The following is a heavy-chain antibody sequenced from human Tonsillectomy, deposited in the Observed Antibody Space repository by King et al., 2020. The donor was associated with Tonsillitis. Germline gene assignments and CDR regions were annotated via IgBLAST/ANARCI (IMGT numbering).Heavy chain of an antibody. CDR2: IYHSGST. D-gene: IGHD5-18*01. CDR1: GYSISSGYY. J-gene: IGHJ4*02. Sequence: VQLQESGPGLVKPSETLSITCAVSGYSISSGYYWGWIRQPPGKGLEWIGSIYHSGSTYYNPSLKSRVTISVDTSKNQFSLKLGSVTAADTDVYYCARTAMVPHYFDYWGQGTLVTVSS. V-gene: IGHV4-38-2*01. CDR3: ARTAMVPHYFDY.